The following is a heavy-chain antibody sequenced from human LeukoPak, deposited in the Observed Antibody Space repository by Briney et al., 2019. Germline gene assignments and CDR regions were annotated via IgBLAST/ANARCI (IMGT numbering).Heavy chain of an antibody. V-gene: IGHV5-51*01. CDR2: IYPGDSDT. Sequence: GESLKISCKGSGYSFTSYWSGWVRQMPGKGLEWMGIIYPGDSDTRHSPSFQGQVTISADKSISTAYLQWSSLKASDTAMYYCARRDLGYCSSTSCPKSIDYWGQGTLVTVSS. CDR1: GYSFTSYW. D-gene: IGHD2-2*01. J-gene: IGHJ4*02. CDR3: ARRDLGYCSSTSCPKSIDY.